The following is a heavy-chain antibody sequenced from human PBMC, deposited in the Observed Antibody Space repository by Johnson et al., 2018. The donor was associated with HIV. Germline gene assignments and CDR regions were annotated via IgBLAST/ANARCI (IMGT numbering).Heavy chain of an antibody. CDR2: ISYDGDNE. V-gene: IGHV3-30*18. Sequence: QVQLVESGGGVVQPGRSLRLSCSASGFTFSNYGMQWVRQAPGKGLEWVAVISYDGDNESYADSVKGRFTISRDNSKNTLYLQVNSLRPEDTAVYYCAKNNQVWGLLPVDAFDIWGQGTLITVSS. J-gene: IGHJ3*02. CDR1: GFTFSNYG. D-gene: IGHD1-26*01. CDR3: AKNNQVWGLLPVDAFDI.